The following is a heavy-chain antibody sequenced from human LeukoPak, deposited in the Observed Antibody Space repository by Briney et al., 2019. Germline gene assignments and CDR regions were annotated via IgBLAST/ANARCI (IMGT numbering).Heavy chain of an antibody. CDR2: INHSGST. CDR1: GGSFSGYY. D-gene: IGHD3-22*01. Sequence: PSETLSLTCAVYGGSFSGYYWSWIRQPPGKGLEWIGGINHSGSTNYNPSLKSRVTISVDTSKNQFSLKLSSVTAADTAVYYCARGSYDSSGYEFGTASTGGQGTLVTVSS. V-gene: IGHV4-34*01. J-gene: IGHJ4*02. CDR3: ARGSYDSSGYEFGTAST.